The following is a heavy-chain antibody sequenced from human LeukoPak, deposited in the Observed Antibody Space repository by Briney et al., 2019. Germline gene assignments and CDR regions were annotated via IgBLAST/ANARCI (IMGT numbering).Heavy chain of an antibody. CDR3: ARDTQDGDYSYYFDY. J-gene: IGHJ4*02. D-gene: IGHD4-17*01. V-gene: IGHV3-53*01. CDR1: GFTVSSNY. CDR2: IYSDGRT. Sequence: GGSLRLSCAASGFTVSSNYMSWVRQAPGKGLEWVSVIYSDGRTYYADSVKGRFTISRDNSKNTLYLETNSLRAEDTAVYYCARDTQDGDYSYYFDYWGQGTLVTVSS.